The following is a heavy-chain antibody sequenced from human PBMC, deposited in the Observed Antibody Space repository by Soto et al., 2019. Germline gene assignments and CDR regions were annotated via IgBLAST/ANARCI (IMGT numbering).Heavy chain of an antibody. CDR3: ARGDFAQLPHYYYYMDV. V-gene: IGHV4-31*11. J-gene: IGHJ6*03. CDR1: GASIKTGGYY. Sequence: PSETLSLTCAVSGASIKTGGYYWTWIRQDPGKGLEWIGYVYYSGTTYYNPSLKSRVTISVDTSKNQFSLKLSSATAADTAVYYCARGDFAQLPHYYYYMDVWGKGTTVTVSS. CDR2: VYYSGTT. D-gene: IGHD2-2*01.